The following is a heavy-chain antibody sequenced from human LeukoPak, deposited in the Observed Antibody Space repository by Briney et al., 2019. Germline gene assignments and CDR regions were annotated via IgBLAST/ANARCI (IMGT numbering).Heavy chain of an antibody. CDR3: ARVSTRSGTTYYFDY. CDR2: IKQDGSEK. CDR1: GFTFSSYW. Sequence: GGSLRLSCAASGFTFSSYWMSWVRQAPGKGLEWVANIKQDGSEKYYVDSVKGRFTVSRDNARSSLFLQMNNLNAEDTAIYFCARVSTRSGTTYYFDYWGQGTLVTVSS. J-gene: IGHJ4*02. D-gene: IGHD3-10*01. V-gene: IGHV3-7*01.